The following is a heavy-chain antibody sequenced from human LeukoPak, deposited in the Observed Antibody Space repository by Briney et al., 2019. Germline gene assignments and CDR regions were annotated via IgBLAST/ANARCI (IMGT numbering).Heavy chain of an antibody. CDR1: GYTFTGYY. V-gene: IGHV1-2*02. J-gene: IGHJ4*02. CDR2: INPNSGDT. Sequence: ASVKVSCKASGYTFTGYYMHWVRQAPGQRLEWMGWINPNSGDTNYAQQFQGRVTMTRDTSISTAYMELSSLRSEDTAVYYCARPYDSSGYWGLDYWGQGTLVTVSS. D-gene: IGHD3-22*01. CDR3: ARPYDSSGYWGLDY.